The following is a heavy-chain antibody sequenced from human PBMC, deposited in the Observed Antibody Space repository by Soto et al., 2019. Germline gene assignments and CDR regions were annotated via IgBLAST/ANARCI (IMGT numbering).Heavy chain of an antibody. J-gene: IGHJ3*02. CDR2: IKSKNDGGAT. CDR1: GLTFNNAW. V-gene: IGHV3-15*07. D-gene: IGHD2-8*01. CDR3: TTDAQWGI. Sequence: GGSLRLSCAASGLTFNNAWMNWVRQAPGKGLEWVGRIKSKNDGGATEYSAPVKDMFTISRDDSKNTLYLQMNSLKTEDTAVYYCTTDAQWGIWGQGTMVTVSS.